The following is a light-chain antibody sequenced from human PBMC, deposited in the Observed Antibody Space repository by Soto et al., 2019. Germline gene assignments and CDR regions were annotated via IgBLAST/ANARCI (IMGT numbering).Light chain of an antibody. CDR1: QSISRY. CDR3: QRIYTTLYT. Sequence: IQMTQSPSSLSASVGDRVSITCRASQSISRYLNWYQQKPGKAPKLLIYAASTLQSGVPSRFSGRGSGKGFTLTISPLQPEDAATYHCQRIYTTLYTLGGGTKLEIK. CDR2: AAS. V-gene: IGKV1-39*01. J-gene: IGKJ2*01.